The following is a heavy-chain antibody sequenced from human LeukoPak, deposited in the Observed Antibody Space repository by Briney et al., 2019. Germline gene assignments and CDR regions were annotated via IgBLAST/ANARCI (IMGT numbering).Heavy chain of an antibody. Sequence: KPSQTLSLTCTVSGGSISSGGYYWSWIRQHPGKGLEWIGYIYYSGSTYYNPSLKSRVTISVDTSKNQFSLKLSSVTAADTAVYYCARDYCGSGPLYGMDVWGKGTTVTVSS. CDR3: ARDYCGSGPLYGMDV. CDR2: IYYSGST. J-gene: IGHJ6*04. V-gene: IGHV4-31*03. CDR1: GGSISSGGYY. D-gene: IGHD2-21*01.